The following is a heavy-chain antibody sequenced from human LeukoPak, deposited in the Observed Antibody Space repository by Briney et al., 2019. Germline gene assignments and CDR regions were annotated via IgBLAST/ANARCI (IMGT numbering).Heavy chain of an antibody. D-gene: IGHD5-18*01. CDR1: GFTFSSYW. Sequence: PGGSLRLSCAASGFTFSSYWMSWVRQAPGKGLEWVANMDQDATEKNYVGSVKGRFTISRDNAKKLLYVQMNSLRAEDTAVYYCARDRGYSTFDIWGQGTMVTVSS. V-gene: IGHV3-7*05. CDR3: ARDRGYSTFDI. CDR2: MDQDATEK. J-gene: IGHJ3*02.